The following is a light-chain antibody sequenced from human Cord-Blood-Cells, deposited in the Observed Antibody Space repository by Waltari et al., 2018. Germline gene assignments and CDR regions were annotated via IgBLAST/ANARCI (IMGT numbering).Light chain of an antibody. CDR1: QSVSSY. CDR3: QQRSNWPPIT. J-gene: IGKJ5*01. V-gene: IGKV3-11*01. CDR2: DAS. Sequence: EIVLTQSPATLSFSPGERAAPSCRASQSVSSYLTWYQQQPGHAPTLLIYDASTSATGIPARFSGSGSGTDFTLTISSLEPEDFAVYYCQQRSNWPPITFGQGTRLEIK.